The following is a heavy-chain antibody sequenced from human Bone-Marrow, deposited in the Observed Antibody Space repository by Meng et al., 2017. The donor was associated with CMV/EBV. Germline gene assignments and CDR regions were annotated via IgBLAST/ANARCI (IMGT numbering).Heavy chain of an antibody. D-gene: IGHD2-2*01. CDR2: MNPNSGNT. Sequence: ASVKVSCQASGYTFTTYDINWVRQATGQGLEWMGWMNPNSGNTGYAQKFQGRVTLTRVTSISTAYMELSSLTSDDTAVYYCARSRIEVEPDGRKIKYCNYGMDVWGQGTTVTVSS. CDR3: ARSRIEVEPDGRKIKYCNYGMDV. CDR1: GYTFTTYD. V-gene: IGHV1-8*01. J-gene: IGHJ6*01.